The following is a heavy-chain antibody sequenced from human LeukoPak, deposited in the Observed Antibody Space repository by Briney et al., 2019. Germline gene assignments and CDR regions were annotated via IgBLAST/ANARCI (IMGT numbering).Heavy chain of an antibody. CDR1: GYTFTGFY. CDR2: ISAYNGNT. V-gene: IGHV1-18*01. Sequence: ALVKVSCKASGYTFTGFYIHWVRQAPGQGLEWMGWISAYNGNTNYAQKLQGRVTMTTDTSTSTAYMELRSLRSDDTAVYYCARDRRYYYDSSGHTPGGYWGQGTLVTVSS. D-gene: IGHD3-22*01. CDR3: ARDRRYYYDSSGHTPGGY. J-gene: IGHJ4*02.